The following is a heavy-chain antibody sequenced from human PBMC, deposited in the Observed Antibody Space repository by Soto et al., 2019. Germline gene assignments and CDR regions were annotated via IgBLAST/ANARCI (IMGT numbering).Heavy chain of an antibody. D-gene: IGHD3-10*01. CDR3: AKDAVAYNGEWDWFDL. Sequence: EVQLLESGGGLVQPGGSLRLSCAASGFTFKNFAVSWVRQAPGKWMEWVSANCGSVSSANYADSVKGRFTVARDDSKSPLYLQMSGLRVDDTARYYCAKDAVAYNGEWDWFDLWGQGTLVTVSS. CDR2: NCGSVSSA. CDR1: GFTFKNFA. V-gene: IGHV3-23*01. J-gene: IGHJ5*02.